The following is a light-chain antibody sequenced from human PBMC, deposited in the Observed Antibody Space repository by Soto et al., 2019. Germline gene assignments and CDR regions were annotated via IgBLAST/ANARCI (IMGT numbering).Light chain of an antibody. CDR3: QQSSSTLSTWT. Sequence: DIQMTQSPSSLSASVGDRVTITCRASQSISSYLNWYQQKPGKAPKLLIYAASSLQSGVPSRFSGSGSGTDFTLTISSLQPEDFATYYCQQSSSTLSTWTFGQGTKV. V-gene: IGKV1-39*01. CDR1: QSISSY. CDR2: AAS. J-gene: IGKJ1*01.